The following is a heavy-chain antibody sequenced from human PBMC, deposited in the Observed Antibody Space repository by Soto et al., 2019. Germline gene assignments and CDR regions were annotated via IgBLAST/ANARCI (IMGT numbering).Heavy chain of an antibody. D-gene: IGHD6-13*01. CDR2: ISGSGGST. CDR1: GGTFSSFA. V-gene: IGHV3-23*01. J-gene: IGHJ5*02. Sequence: GGSMRLSWAASGGTFSSFARSWVRQAPGKGLEWVSAISGSGGSTYYADSVKGRFTISRDNSKNTLYLQMNSLRAEDTAVYYCEKDQYSSSWNWFDPWGQGTLVTGSS. CDR3: EKDQYSSSWNWFDP.